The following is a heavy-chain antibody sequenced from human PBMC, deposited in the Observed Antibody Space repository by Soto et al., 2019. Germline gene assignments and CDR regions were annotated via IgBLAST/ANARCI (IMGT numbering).Heavy chain of an antibody. CDR2: IYYSGST. CDR3: ASASAKLLIQPKFDS. Sequence: QVQLQESGPGLVKPSETLSLTCTVSGDSVSSSSYYWSWIRQPPGKGLEWIGYIYYSGSTNYNPSLKSRVTISVDTSKHQFSLKLSSVTAADTAAYYCASASAKLLIQPKFDSWGQGTLVTVSS. V-gene: IGHV4-61*01. CDR1: GDSVSSSSYY. D-gene: IGHD5-18*01. J-gene: IGHJ4*02.